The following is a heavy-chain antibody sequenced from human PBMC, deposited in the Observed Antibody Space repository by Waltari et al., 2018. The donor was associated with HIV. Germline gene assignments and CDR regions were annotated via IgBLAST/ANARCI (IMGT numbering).Heavy chain of an antibody. CDR2: IGSSGTTI. Sequence: EMQLVESGGGLVPPGGSLRLPCVASGFTFSRFEMNWVRQVPGKGLEWISYIGSSGTTISYADSVKGRFTFSRDNAKKSLFLQMNSLRVEDTAVYWCARVNQVLYYGMDVWGQGTTVTVSS. V-gene: IGHV3-48*03. CDR3: ARVNQVLYYGMDV. J-gene: IGHJ6*02. CDR1: GFTFSRFE. D-gene: IGHD2-2*02.